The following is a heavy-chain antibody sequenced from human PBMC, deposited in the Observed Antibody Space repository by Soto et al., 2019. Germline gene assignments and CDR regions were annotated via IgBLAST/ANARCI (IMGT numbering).Heavy chain of an antibody. D-gene: IGHD1-26*01. CDR1: GGSISRYY. Sequence: ASETLSLTCTVSGGSISRYYWSWIRQPPGKGLEWIGYIYYSGSTNYNPSLKTRVTISVDTSKNQFSLKLSSVTAADTAVYYCARSEWELRRYHDFDIWWQGTMVTVSS. CDR3: ARSEWELRRYHDFDI. V-gene: IGHV4-59*01. J-gene: IGHJ3*02. CDR2: IYYSGST.